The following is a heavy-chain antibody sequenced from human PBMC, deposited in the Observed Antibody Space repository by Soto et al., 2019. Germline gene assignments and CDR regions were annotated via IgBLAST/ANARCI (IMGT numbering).Heavy chain of an antibody. CDR1: GYRFTDYA. CDR2: INAGHGNT. Sequence: QVQLVQSGAEVKKPGASVKVSCETSGYRFTDYAMHWVRQAPGQSLEWMGWINAGHGNTKYSQNFQGRVTIAIDTSASTAYMELSSLRSEDTAVYYCARGYDILPGYWKGDYWGQGTLVTVSS. V-gene: IGHV1-3*01. D-gene: IGHD3-9*01. J-gene: IGHJ4*02. CDR3: ARGYDILPGYWKGDY.